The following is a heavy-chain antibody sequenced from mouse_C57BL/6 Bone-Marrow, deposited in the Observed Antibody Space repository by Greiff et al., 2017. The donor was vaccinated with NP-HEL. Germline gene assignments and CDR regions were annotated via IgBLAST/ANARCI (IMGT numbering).Heavy chain of an antibody. CDR1: GYAFSSYW. Sequence: QVQLQQSGAELVKPGASVKISCKASGYAFSSYWMNWVKQRPGKGLEWIGQIYPGDGDTNYNGKFKGKATLTADKSSSTAYMQLSSLTSEDSAVYFCASEDYYSNHYTMDYWGQGTSVTVSS. CDR2: IYPGDGDT. CDR3: ASEDYYSNHYTMDY. V-gene: IGHV1-80*01. D-gene: IGHD2-5*01. J-gene: IGHJ4*01.